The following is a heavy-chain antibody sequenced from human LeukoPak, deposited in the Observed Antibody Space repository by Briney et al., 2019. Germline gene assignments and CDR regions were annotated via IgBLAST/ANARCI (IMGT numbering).Heavy chain of an antibody. CDR1: GFTFSTYN. J-gene: IGHJ4*02. CDR2: ISSTSSNI. D-gene: IGHD3-22*01. V-gene: IGHV3-21*01. Sequence: PGGSLRLSCAASGFTFSTYNMNWVRQAPGKGLEWVSSISSTSSNIYYADSVRGRFTISRDNAKNSLFLQMNSLRAEDTAVYYCASHYYDSRAYYDYWGQGTLDTVSS. CDR3: ASHYYDSRAYYDY.